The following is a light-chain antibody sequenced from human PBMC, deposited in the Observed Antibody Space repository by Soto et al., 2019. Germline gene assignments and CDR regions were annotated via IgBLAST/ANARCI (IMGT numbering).Light chain of an antibody. CDR3: QSYDSSLSGDV. V-gene: IGLV1-40*01. CDR2: GNS. Sequence: QSVLTQPPSVSGAPGQRVTISCTGSSSNIGAGYDVHWYQQLPGTAPKLLIYGNSNRPSGVPDRFSGSKSGTSASLAITGLQAEDAADYYCQSYDSSLSGDVFGGGTKLTVL. J-gene: IGLJ2*01. CDR1: SSNIGAGYD.